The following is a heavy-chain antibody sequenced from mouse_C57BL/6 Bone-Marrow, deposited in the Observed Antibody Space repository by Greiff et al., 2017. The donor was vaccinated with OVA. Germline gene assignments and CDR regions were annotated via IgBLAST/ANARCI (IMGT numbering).Heavy chain of an antibody. Sequence: VQLQQSDAELVKPGASVKISCKVSGYTFTDHTIHWMKQRPEQGLEWIGYIYPRDGSTKYNEKFKGKATLTADNSSSTAYMQLNSLTSEDCVVYFCARAGTAQAIYAMDYWGQGTSVTVSS. J-gene: IGHJ4*01. CDR2: IYPRDGST. V-gene: IGHV1-78*01. CDR3: ARAGTAQAIYAMDY. CDR1: GYTFTDHT. D-gene: IGHD3-2*02.